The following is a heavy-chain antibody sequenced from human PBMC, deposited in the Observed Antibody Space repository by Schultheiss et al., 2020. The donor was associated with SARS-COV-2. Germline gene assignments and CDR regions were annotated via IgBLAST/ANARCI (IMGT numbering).Heavy chain of an antibody. CDR3: ARDEDC. J-gene: IGHJ4*02. Sequence: ASVKVSCKASGYTFTSYAMHWVRQAPGQGLEWMGWINIGNGDTIYSEKLQGRVTMTRDTSANTAYMELYSLTSEDSAIYYCARDEDCWGQGTPVTVSS. CDR2: INIGNGDT. V-gene: IGHV1-3*04. CDR1: GYTFTSYA.